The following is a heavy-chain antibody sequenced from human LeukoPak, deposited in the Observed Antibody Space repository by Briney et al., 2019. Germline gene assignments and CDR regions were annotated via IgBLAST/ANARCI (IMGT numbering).Heavy chain of an antibody. D-gene: IGHD2-15*01. Sequence: PSETLSLTCAVSGGSISSGGYSWSWIRQPPGKGLEWIGYIYHSGSTYYNPSLKSRVTISVDRSKNQFSLRLSSVTAADTAVYYCARDLGGAFDIRGQGTMVTVSS. J-gene: IGHJ3*02. V-gene: IGHV4-30-2*01. CDR1: GGSISSGGYS. CDR3: ARDLGGAFDI. CDR2: IYHSGST.